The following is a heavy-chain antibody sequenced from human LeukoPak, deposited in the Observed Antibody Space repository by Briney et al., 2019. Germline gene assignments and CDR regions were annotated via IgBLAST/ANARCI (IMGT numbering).Heavy chain of an antibody. CDR1: GFTFSSYW. CDR3: ASGSGYYYDSSGYYSSFDY. D-gene: IGHD3-22*01. J-gene: IGHJ4*02. V-gene: IGHV3-74*01. CDR2: INNDESST. Sequence: GGSLRLSCAASGFTFSSYWMHWVRQSPGKGLVWVSRINNDESSTSYADSVKGRFTISRDNAKNTLYLQMNSLRAEDTAVYYCASGSGYYYDSSGYYSSFDYWGQGTLVTVSS.